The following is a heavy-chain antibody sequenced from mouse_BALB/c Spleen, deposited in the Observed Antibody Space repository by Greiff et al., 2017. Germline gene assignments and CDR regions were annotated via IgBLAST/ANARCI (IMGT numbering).Heavy chain of an antibody. Sequence: VQLQQSGAELVRPGVSVKISCKGSGYTFTDYAMHWVKQSHAKSLEWIGVISTYYGDASYNQKFKGKATMTVDKSSSTAYMELARLTSEDSAIYYCARNYRYGYYAMDYWGQGTSVTVSS. CDR3: ARNYRYGYYAMDY. J-gene: IGHJ4*01. D-gene: IGHD2-14*01. CDR1: GYTFTDYA. CDR2: ISTYYGDA. V-gene: IGHV1S137*01.